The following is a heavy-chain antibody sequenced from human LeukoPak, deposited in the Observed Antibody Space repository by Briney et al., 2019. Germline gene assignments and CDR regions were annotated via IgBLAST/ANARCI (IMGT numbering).Heavy chain of an antibody. D-gene: IGHD3-22*01. CDR2: FHNSGTS. J-gene: IGHJ4*02. CDR3: TRDRLETYYYDSSGFDS. V-gene: IGHV4-59*01. CDR1: DDSISDYY. Sequence: SETLSLTCTVSDDSISDYYRGWIRQPPGKGLEWIGYFHNSGTSTYNPSLKSRVTISADTSKNQFSLKLSSVTAADTAVYYCTRDRLETYYYDSSGFDSWGQGTLVTVSS.